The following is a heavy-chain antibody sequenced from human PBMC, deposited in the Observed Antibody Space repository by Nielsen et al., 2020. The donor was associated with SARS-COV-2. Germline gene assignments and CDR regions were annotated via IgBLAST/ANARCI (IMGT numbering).Heavy chain of an antibody. D-gene: IGHD5-24*01. J-gene: IGHJ3*02. CDR2: INPNSGGI. CDR3: ARELTVGMATIGAFDI. CDR1: GYTFTGYY. V-gene: IGHV1-2*02. Sequence: ASVKVSCKASGYTFTGYYIHWVRQAPGQGLEWMGWINPNSGGIDYAQKFQGRVTMTWDTSITTAYMELPRLRSDDTAVYYCARELTVGMATIGAFDIWGQGTVVTVSS.